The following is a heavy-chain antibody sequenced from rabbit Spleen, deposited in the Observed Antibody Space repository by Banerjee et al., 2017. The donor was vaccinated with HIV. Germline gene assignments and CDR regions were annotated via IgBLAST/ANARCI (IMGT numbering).Heavy chain of an antibody. V-gene: IGHV1S40*01. J-gene: IGHJ4*01. CDR3: ARGSATMTMVITGYYLKL. CDR2: IYGGDSGSS. D-gene: IGHD2-1*01. CDR1: GFSFSSSYY. Sequence: QSLEESGGDLVKPGASLTLTCTASGFSFSSSYYMCWVRRAPGKGLECIACIYGGDSGSSWYASWAKGRFTISKTSSTTVTLQMTSLTAADTAPYFCARGSATMTMVITGYYLKLWGQGSLVTV.